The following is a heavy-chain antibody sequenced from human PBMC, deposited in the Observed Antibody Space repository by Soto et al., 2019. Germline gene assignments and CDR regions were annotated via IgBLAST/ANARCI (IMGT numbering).Heavy chain of an antibody. V-gene: IGHV3-21*06. CDR2: ITGDTYHT. CDR1: GFTFSLYS. CDR3: ATDERSTGTIDY. Sequence: EVLLVESGGGLAKPGGSLRLSCAASGFTFSLYSINWVRQAPGKGLEWVSSITGDTYHTSYADSVKGRFTVSRDNAKNTVFLQMDSLRVEDTAVYYCATDERSTGTIDYWGQGTLVTVSS. D-gene: IGHD4-4*01. J-gene: IGHJ4*02.